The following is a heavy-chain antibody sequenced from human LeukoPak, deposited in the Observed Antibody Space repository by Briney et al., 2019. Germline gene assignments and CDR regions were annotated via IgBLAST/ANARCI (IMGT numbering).Heavy chain of an antibody. Sequence: RPGGSLRLSCAAFGFTFGGYGMSWVRQAPGKGLEWVSGINWTGGSTGYADSVKGRFTISRDNAKNSLYLQMNSLRAEDTGLYCCARAPFAVAATELDYWGEGPLVRVSS. CDR1: GFTFGGYG. CDR3: ARAPFAVAATELDY. J-gene: IGHJ4*02. CDR2: INWTGGST. D-gene: IGHD2-15*01. V-gene: IGHV3-20*04.